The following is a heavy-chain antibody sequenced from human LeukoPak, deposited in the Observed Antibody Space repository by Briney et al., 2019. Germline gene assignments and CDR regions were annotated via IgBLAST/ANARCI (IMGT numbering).Heavy chain of an antibody. J-gene: IGHJ6*03. CDR2: ISGSGGST. V-gene: IGHV3-23*01. CDR1: GFTFSSYA. D-gene: IGHD2-8*02. CDR3: AKVFRWWSHRLGHYMDV. Sequence: GGSLRLSCAASGFTFSSYAMSWVRQAPGKGLEWVSAISGSGGSTYYADSVKGRFTISRDNSKNTLYLQMKSLRAQDTAVSYCAKVFRWWSHRLGHYMDVWGKGTTVTVSS.